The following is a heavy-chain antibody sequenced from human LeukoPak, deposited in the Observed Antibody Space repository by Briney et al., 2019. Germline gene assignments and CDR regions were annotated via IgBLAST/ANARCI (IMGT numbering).Heavy chain of an antibody. V-gene: IGHV3-7*01. J-gene: IGHJ4*02. Sequence: GGSLRLSCAVSGFTFSGSWMSWVRQSPGKGLEWVANISQDDSENYYVDSVKGRFTISRDNAKNSLYLQMNSLRDEDTAVYYCARDGGGYSVYWGQGILVSVSS. CDR2: ISQDDSEN. CDR1: GFTFSGSW. D-gene: IGHD5-24*01. CDR3: ARDGGGYSVY.